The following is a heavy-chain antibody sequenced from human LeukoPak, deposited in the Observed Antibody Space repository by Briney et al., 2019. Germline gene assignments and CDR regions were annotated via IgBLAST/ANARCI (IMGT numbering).Heavy chain of an antibody. Sequence: SETLSLTCTVSGGSISSSSYYWSWIRQPAGKGLEWIGRIYTSGSTNYNPSLKSRVTISVDTSKNQFSLKLSSVTAADTAVYYCARVPRYNWNYGHFDYWGQGTLVTVSS. CDR3: ARVPRYNWNYGHFDY. CDR2: IYTSGST. CDR1: GGSISSSSYY. V-gene: IGHV4-61*02. J-gene: IGHJ4*02. D-gene: IGHD1-7*01.